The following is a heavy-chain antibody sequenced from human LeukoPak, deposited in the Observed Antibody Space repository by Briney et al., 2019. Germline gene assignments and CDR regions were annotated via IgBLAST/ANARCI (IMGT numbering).Heavy chain of an antibody. D-gene: IGHD3-22*01. Sequence: GGSLRLSCAASGFTFSSYAMSWVRQAPGKGLEWVSGISGSGDKTYYADSVKGRFTTSRDNSKNTLYVQVNSLGTEDTAAYYCAKGSYYDSSGSFYFDYWGQGTLVTVSS. J-gene: IGHJ4*02. CDR1: GFTFSSYA. CDR3: AKGSYYDSSGSFYFDY. V-gene: IGHV3-23*01. CDR2: ISGSGDKT.